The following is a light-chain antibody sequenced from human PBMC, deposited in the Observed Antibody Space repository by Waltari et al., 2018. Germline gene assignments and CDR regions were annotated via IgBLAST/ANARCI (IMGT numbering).Light chain of an antibody. V-gene: IGKV3-11*01. Sequence: EIVLTQSPATLSLSLGERATLSCRASQSVSSYLAWYQQKPGQAPRLLIYDASNRATGIPARFSGSGSGTDYTHTISSLEPEDFAVYYCQQRSNWPPITFGQGTRLEIK. J-gene: IGKJ5*01. CDR2: DAS. CDR3: QQRSNWPPIT. CDR1: QSVSSY.